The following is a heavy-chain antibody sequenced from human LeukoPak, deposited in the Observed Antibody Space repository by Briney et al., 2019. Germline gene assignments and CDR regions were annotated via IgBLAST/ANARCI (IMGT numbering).Heavy chain of an antibody. CDR2: INPSGGST. CDR1: GYIFTNYG. V-gene: IGHV1-46*01. D-gene: IGHD6-19*01. J-gene: IGHJ3*02. CDR3: ARGGRERYSSGWTDAFDI. Sequence: GASVKVSCKASGYIFTNYGISWVRQAPGQGLEWMGIINPSGGSTSYAQKFQGRVTMTRDTSTSTVYMELSSLSSEDTAVYYCARGGRERYSSGWTDAFDIWGQGTMVTVSS.